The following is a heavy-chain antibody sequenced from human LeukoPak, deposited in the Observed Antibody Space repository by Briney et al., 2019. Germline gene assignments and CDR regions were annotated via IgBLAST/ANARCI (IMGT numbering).Heavy chain of an antibody. V-gene: IGHV3-21*03. Sequence: GGSLRLSCAASGFTFSSYEMNWVRQAPGKGLEWVSSISSSSSYIYYADSVKGRFTISRDNARNSLYLQMDNLRAEDTGVYYCARDFYDGFALDYWGQGTLVTVSS. CDR2: ISSSSSYI. CDR3: ARDFYDGFALDY. CDR1: GFTFSSYE. J-gene: IGHJ4*02. D-gene: IGHD2/OR15-2a*01.